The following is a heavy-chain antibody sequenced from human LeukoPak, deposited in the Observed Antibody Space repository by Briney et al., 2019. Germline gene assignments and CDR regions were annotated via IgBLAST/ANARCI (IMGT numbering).Heavy chain of an antibody. Sequence: GGSLRLSCAASGFTFSSSWMHWVCQAPEKGLEWVADIECDGSEKYYVDSVKGRLTISRDNAKNSLYLQVNSLRAEDMTVYYCVRVLVPVRTTLSSWPHDAFDIWGQGTMVTVSS. CDR3: VRVLVPVRTTLSSWPHDAFDI. CDR2: IECDGSEK. V-gene: IGHV3-52*01. J-gene: IGHJ3*02. D-gene: IGHD6-13*01. CDR1: GFTFSSSW.